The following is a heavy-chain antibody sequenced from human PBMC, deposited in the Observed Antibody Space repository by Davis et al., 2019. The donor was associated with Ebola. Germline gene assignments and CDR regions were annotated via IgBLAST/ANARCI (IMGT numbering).Heavy chain of an antibody. J-gene: IGHJ4*02. V-gene: IGHV1-18*04. CDR2: ISAYNGNT. CDR3: AREGYCSGGSCYHFDY. Sequence: ASVKVSCKASGNTFTSYYIHWVRQAPGQGLEWMGWISAYNGNTNYAQKLQGRVTMTTDTSTSTAYMELSRLRSDDTAVYYCAREGYCSGGSCYHFDYWGQGTLVTVSS. D-gene: IGHD2-15*01. CDR1: GNTFTSYY.